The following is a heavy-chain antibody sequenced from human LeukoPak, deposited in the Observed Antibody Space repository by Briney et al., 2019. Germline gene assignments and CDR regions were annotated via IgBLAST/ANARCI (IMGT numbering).Heavy chain of an antibody. CDR2: IIPIFGTA. J-gene: IGHJ6*02. V-gene: IGHV1-69*13. Sequence: SVKVSCTASGYTFTSYAMNWVRQAPGQGLEWMGGIIPIFGTANYAQKFQGRVTITADESTSTAYMELSSLRSEDTAVYYCARGGGTMVRGVIKTTYYYYGMDVWGQGTTVTVSS. CDR1: GYTFTSYA. D-gene: IGHD3-10*01. CDR3: ARGGGTMVRGVIKTTYYYYGMDV.